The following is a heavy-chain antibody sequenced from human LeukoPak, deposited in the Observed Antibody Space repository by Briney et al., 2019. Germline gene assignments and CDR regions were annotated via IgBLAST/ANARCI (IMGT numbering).Heavy chain of an antibody. Sequence: ASVKVSCKVSGYTLTELSMHWVRQAPGKGLEWMGGFDPEDGETIYAQKFRGRVTMTEDTSTDTAYMELSSLRSEDTAVYYCATDQAIFGVVIAYYYGMDVWGQGTTVTVSS. V-gene: IGHV1-24*01. CDR1: GYTLTELS. CDR3: ATDQAIFGVVIAYYYGMDV. J-gene: IGHJ6*02. CDR2: FDPEDGET. D-gene: IGHD3-3*01.